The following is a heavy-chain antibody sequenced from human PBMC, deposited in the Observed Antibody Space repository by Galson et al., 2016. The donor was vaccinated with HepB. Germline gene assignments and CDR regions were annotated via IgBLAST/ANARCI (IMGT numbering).Heavy chain of an antibody. CDR1: GFSVTHYA. Sequence: SLRLSCAASGFSVTHYAMNWVRQAPGKGLEWVAIIWNDGYTKYYADSVKGRFSVARDTSKNTVYLQMDSLGVDDTAMYYCARDGTVNDHYITGGHYCYVLDFWGQGSLVTVSS. J-gene: IGHJ4*02. CDR3: ARDGTVNDHYITGGHYCYVLDF. V-gene: IGHV3-33*01. CDR2: IWNDGYTK. D-gene: IGHD3-10*02.